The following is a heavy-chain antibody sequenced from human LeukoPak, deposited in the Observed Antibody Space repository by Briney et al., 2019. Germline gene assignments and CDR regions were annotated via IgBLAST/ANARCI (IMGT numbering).Heavy chain of an antibody. CDR2: ISGSGGST. CDR3: AKDFGEQWPPFFDY. Sequence: GGSLRLSCAASGFTFSSYVMSWVRQAPGKGLEWVSAISGSGGSTYHADSVKGRFTISRDNSKNTLYLQMNSLRAEDTAVYYCAKDFGEQWPPFFDYWGQGTLVTVSS. CDR1: GFTFSSYV. V-gene: IGHV3-23*01. D-gene: IGHD6-19*01. J-gene: IGHJ4*02.